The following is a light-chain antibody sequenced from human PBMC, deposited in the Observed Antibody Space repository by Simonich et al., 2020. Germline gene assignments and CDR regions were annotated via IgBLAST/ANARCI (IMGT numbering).Light chain of an antibody. CDR1: SGNSSYA. J-gene: IGLJ3*02. CDR2: LNSDGRH. CDR3: QTWGTGINWV. V-gene: IGLV4-69*01. Sequence: QLVLTQSPSASASLGASVKLTCTLRSGNSSYAIAWHQQQPAKGPRYLMKLNSDGRHSKGDGIPDRFSGSSSGAERYLTIASLQSEDEADYYCQTWGTGINWVFGGGTKLTVL.